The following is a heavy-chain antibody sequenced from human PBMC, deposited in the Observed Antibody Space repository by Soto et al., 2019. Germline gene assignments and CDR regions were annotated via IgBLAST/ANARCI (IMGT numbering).Heavy chain of an antibody. V-gene: IGHV3-74*01. J-gene: IGHJ4*02. D-gene: IGHD1-26*01. CDR1: GFTFNNKW. Sequence: GGSLRLSCTASGFTFNNKWMHWVRQAPGKGLVWLSRIDGAAATTNYADSVKGRFTISRDNAKNIVFLHVNGLTDEDTAAYYCARGGAMGVDYWGQGTLVTVSS. CDR2: IDGAAATT. CDR3: ARGGAMGVDY.